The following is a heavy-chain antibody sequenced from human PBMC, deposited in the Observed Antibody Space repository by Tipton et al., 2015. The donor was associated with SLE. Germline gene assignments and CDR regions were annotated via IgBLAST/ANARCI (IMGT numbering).Heavy chain of an antibody. Sequence: TLSLTCIVSGDSISSSSYYWGWIRQPPGKGLEWIGYVYNGGTTHYNPSLWGRATISIDTSRNQFSLNLNSVTAADTAVYYCARDDYGDFESYFDYWGQGTLVTVSS. CDR2: VYNGGTT. D-gene: IGHD4-17*01. CDR1: GDSISSSSYY. CDR3: ARDDYGDFESYFDY. J-gene: IGHJ4*02. V-gene: IGHV4-61*01.